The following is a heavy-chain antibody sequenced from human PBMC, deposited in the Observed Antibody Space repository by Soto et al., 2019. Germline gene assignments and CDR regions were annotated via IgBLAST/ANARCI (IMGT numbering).Heavy chain of an antibody. V-gene: IGHV4-31*02. CDR3: ARSSTSANYFDY. CDR2: IYYSGST. Sequence: QPPGKGLEWIGYIYYSGSTYYNPSLKSRVTISVDTSKNQFSLKLSSVTAADTAVYYCARSSTSANYFDYWGQGTLVTVSS. D-gene: IGHD2-2*01. J-gene: IGHJ4*02.